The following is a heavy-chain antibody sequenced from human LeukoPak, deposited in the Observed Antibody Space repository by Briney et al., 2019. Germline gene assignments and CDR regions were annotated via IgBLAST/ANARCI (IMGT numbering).Heavy chain of an antibody. Sequence: SETLSLTCTVSGGSISSYYWSWIRQPPRKGLEWIGYIYYSGSTNYNPSLKSRVTISVDTSKNQFSLKLSSVTAADTAVYYCARVEMATIIDYYFDYWGQGTLVTVSS. CDR3: ARVEMATIIDYYFDY. V-gene: IGHV4-59*08. D-gene: IGHD5-24*01. CDR2: IYYSGST. CDR1: GGSISSYY. J-gene: IGHJ4*02.